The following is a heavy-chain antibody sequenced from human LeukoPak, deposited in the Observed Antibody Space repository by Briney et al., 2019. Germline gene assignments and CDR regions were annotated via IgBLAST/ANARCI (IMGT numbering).Heavy chain of an antibody. J-gene: IGHJ3*02. CDR1: GGSISSGSYY. CDR3: ARRVVTFAFDI. Sequence: SQTLSLTCTVSGGSISSGSYYWSWIRQPAGKGLEWIGRIYTSGSTTYNPSLKSRVTMSVDTSKNQFSLKLSSVTAADTAVYYCARRVVTFAFDIWGQGTMVTVSS. D-gene: IGHD3-3*01. CDR2: IYTSGST. V-gene: IGHV4-61*02.